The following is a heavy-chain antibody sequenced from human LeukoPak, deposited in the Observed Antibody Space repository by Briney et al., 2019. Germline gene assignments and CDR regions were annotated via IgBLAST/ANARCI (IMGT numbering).Heavy chain of an antibody. CDR2: IIPISGTA. J-gene: IGHJ6*03. CDR3: ARGLQYQLLKALGYYYMDV. D-gene: IGHD2-2*01. Sequence: SVKVSCKASGGTFSSHAIAWVRQAPGQGPEWMGRIIPISGTANYAQKFQGRVTITTDESTSTAYMELSSLTSDDTAVYYCARGLQYQLLKALGYYYMDVWGEGTTVTVSS. CDR1: GGTFSSHA. V-gene: IGHV1-69*05.